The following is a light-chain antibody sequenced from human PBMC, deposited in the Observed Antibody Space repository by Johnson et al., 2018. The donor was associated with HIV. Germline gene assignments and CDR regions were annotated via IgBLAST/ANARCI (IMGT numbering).Light chain of an antibody. J-gene: IGLJ1*01. CDR2: DNN. V-gene: IGLV1-51*01. CDR1: SSNIGNNY. Sequence: QSVLTQPPSVSAAPGQKVTISCSGSSSNIGNNYVSWYQQLPGTAPKLLIYDNNKRPSGIPDRFSGSKSGTSATLGITGLQTGAEADYYCGTWASSRSACLYVFGTGTKVTVL. CDR3: GTWASSRSACLYV.